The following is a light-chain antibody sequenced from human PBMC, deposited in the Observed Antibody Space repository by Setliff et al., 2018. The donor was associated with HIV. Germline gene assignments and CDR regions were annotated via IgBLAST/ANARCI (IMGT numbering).Light chain of an antibody. V-gene: IGKV4-1*01. CDR2: WAS. Sequence: DIVMTQSPESLPMSLGGRATINCKSSQTVLHSSNNKNYLAWYQQKPGQPPKLLISWASARQSGVPDRFRGSGSGTDFTPTISNLQTEDVAIYYCQQYYSTPLTFGGGTKVDIK. CDR3: QQYYSTPLT. J-gene: IGKJ4*01. CDR1: QTVLHSSNNKNY.